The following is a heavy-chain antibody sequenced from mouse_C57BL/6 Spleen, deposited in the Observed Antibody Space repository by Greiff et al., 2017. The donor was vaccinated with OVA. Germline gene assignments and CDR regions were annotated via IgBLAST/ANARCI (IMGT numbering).Heavy chain of an antibody. J-gene: IGHJ4*01. Sequence: QVQLQQSGAELVKPGASVKISCKASGYAFSSYWMNWVKQRPGKGLEWIGQIYPGDGDTNYNGKFKGKATLTADKSSSTAYMQLSSLTSEDSAVYFCARGGRLPYYYAMDYWGQGTSVTVSS. CDR3: ARGGRLPYYYAMDY. CDR2: IYPGDGDT. CDR1: GYAFSSYW. V-gene: IGHV1-80*01. D-gene: IGHD2-4*01.